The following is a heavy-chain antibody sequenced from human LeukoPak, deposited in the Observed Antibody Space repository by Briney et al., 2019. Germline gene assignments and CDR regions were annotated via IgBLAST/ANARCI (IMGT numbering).Heavy chain of an antibody. Sequence: SQTLSLTCTVSGGSISSGSYYWSWIRQPAGKGLEWIGRIYTSGSTNNNPSIKSRVTISVDTSKNQFSLKLSSVTAADAAVYYCARDRVVVVPAAEDAFDIWGQGTMVTVSS. D-gene: IGHD2-2*01. V-gene: IGHV4-61*02. CDR3: ARDRVVVVPAAEDAFDI. CDR1: GGSISSGSYY. J-gene: IGHJ3*02. CDR2: IYTSGST.